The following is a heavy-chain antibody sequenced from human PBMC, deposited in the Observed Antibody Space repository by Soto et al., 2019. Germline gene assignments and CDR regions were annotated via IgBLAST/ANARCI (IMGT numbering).Heavy chain of an antibody. Sequence: QVQLQQWGAGLLKPSETLSLTCAVYGGSFSGYYWSWIRQPPGKGLEWIGEINHSGSTNYNPSLKSRVTISVDTSKNQFSLKLSSVTAADTAVYYCARGPHYFGMWGPHFAGSGSYSLGAFDYWGQGTLVTVSS. V-gene: IGHV4-34*01. D-gene: IGHD3-10*01. CDR3: ARGPHYFGMWGPHFAGSGSYSLGAFDY. CDR1: GGSFSGYY. J-gene: IGHJ4*02. CDR2: INHSGST.